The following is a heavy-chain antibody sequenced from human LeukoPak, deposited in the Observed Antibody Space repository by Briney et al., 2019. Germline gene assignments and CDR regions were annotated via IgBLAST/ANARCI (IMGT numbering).Heavy chain of an antibody. Sequence: GGSLRLSCAASGFTFSSYWMSWVRQAPGKGLEWVANIKQDGSEKYYVDSVKGRFTISRDNAKNSLYLQMNSLRAEDTAVYYCAKGRRHYGSGSYPVDYWGQGTLVTVSS. J-gene: IGHJ4*02. V-gene: IGHV3-7*03. CDR2: IKQDGSEK. CDR3: AKGRRHYGSGSYPVDY. D-gene: IGHD3-10*01. CDR1: GFTFSSYW.